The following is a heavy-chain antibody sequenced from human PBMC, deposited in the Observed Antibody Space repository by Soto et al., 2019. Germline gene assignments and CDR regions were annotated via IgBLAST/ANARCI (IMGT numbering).Heavy chain of an antibody. CDR3: ARGMTPPGAPAWYYFDS. V-gene: IGHV4-4*07. CDR2: FSLSGTT. D-gene: IGHD2-8*02. J-gene: IGHJ4*02. CDR1: GASITGSSY. Sequence: PSETLSLTRTVSGASITGSSYWSWIRQPAGKGLEWIGRFSLSGTTNYNPSLRSRVTMSADVSKNQFSLRLTSVTAADTALYYCARGMTPPGAPAWYYFDSWGQGTLVTVSS.